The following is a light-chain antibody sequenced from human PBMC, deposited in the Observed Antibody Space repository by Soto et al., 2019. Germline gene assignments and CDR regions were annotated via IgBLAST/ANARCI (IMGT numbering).Light chain of an antibody. V-gene: IGLV2-14*03. CDR1: SSDVGGYNF. J-gene: IGLJ1*01. Sequence: QSALTQPASVSGSPGQSITISCTGTSSDVGGYNFVSWYQHHPGKAPTLIIYDVTNRPSGISNRFSGPKSGNTASLTISGLQAEDEADYYCTSYTSSITYVFGTGTKVTVL. CDR3: TSYTSSITYV. CDR2: DVT.